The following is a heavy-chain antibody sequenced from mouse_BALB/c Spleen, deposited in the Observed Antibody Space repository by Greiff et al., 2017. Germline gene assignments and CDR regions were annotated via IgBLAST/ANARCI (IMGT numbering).Heavy chain of an antibody. CDR2: IYPGGGYT. J-gene: IGHJ3*01. CDR1: GYTFTNYW. D-gene: IGHD1-1*01. Sequence: QVQLQQSGAELAKPGASVKISCKASGYTFTNYWLGWVKQRPGHGLEWIGDIYPGGGYTNYNEKFKGKATLTADTSSSTAYMQLSSLTSEDSAVYFCARGSTGFAYWGQGTLVTVSA. CDR3: ARGSTGFAY. V-gene: IGHV1-63*02.